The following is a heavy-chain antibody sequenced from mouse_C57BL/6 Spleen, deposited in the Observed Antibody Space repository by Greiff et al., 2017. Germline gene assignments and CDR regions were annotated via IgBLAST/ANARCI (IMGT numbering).Heavy chain of an antibody. CDR3: ARSNYDYNYFDY. J-gene: IGHJ2*01. V-gene: IGHV1-18*01. CDR1: GYTFTDYN. D-gene: IGHD2-4*01. CDR2: INPNNGGT. Sequence: LVKPGASVKIPCKASGYTFTDYNMDWVKQSHGKSLEWIGDINPNNGGTIYNQKFKGKATLTVDKSSSTAYMELRSLTSEDTAVYYCARSNYDYNYFDYWGQGTTLTVSS.